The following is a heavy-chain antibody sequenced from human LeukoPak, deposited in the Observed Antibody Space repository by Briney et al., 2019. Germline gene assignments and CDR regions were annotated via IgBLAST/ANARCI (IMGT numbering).Heavy chain of an antibody. CDR2: ISSSSSYI. V-gene: IGHV3-21*01. J-gene: IGHJ4*02. CDR3: ASSDSLYNI. D-gene: IGHD1-14*01. Sequence: GGSLRLSCAASGFTFSSYSMNWVRQAPGQGLKWVSSISSSSSYIYYADSMKGRFTISRDNAKNPLYLQMNSLRAEVTAVYYCASSDSLYNIWGQGTLVTVTS. CDR1: GFTFSSYS.